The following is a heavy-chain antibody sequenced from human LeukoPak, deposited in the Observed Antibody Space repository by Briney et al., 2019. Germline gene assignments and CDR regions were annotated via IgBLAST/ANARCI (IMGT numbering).Heavy chain of an antibody. V-gene: IGHV4-59*01. D-gene: IGHD1-7*01. CDR3: ARGSINWNWRGWFDP. CDR2: IYYSGST. J-gene: IGHJ5*02. Sequence: SETLSLTCTVSGGSISSYYWSWIRQPPGKGLEWIGYIYYSGSTNYNPSLESRVTISVDTSKNQFSLKLSSVTAADTAVYYCARGSINWNWRGWFDPWGQGTLVTVSS. CDR1: GGSISSYY.